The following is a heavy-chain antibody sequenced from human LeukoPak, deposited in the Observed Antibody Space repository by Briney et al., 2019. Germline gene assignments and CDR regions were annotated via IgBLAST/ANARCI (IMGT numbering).Heavy chain of an antibody. CDR1: GFTFSGYW. CDR3: VKANDYNNYGGYYFDY. V-gene: IGHV3-7*02. Sequence: GESLKISCAASGFTFSGYWMAWVRQAPGKGLEWVANIKEDGSQKYYVDSVKGRFTISRDNSKNTLYLQMSSLRAEDTAVYYCVKANDYNNYGGYYFDYWGQGTLVTVSS. CDR2: IKEDGSQK. D-gene: IGHD4-11*01. J-gene: IGHJ4*02.